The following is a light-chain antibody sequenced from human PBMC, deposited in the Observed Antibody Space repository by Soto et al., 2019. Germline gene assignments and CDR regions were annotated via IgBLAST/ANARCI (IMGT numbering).Light chain of an antibody. CDR1: TGAVTSGHY. CDR2: STN. Sequence: QAVVTQEPSLTVSPGGTVTLTCASSTGAVTSGHYPNWFQQKPGQAPRALIYSTNTKHSWTPARFSGSLLGGKAALTLSGVQPEDEAEYYCLLYYGGAYVFGTGTKLTVL. V-gene: IGLV7-43*01. J-gene: IGLJ1*01. CDR3: LLYYGGAYV.